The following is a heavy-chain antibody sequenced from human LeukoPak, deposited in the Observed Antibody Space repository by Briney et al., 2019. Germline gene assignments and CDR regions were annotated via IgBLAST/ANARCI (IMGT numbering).Heavy chain of an antibody. Sequence: PGESLRLSCAGSGFTFPTYGMHWVRQAQGKGLEWVAYISYDGNNGYYTDSVKGRFTISRDNSNYMLFLHMSSLRIEDTGVYYCAKDSTRDYGYYGMPESWGQGTLVTVS. V-gene: IGHV3-30*18. CDR2: ISYDGNNG. CDR3: AKDSTRDYGYYGMPES. D-gene: IGHD4-17*01. J-gene: IGHJ4*02. CDR1: GFTFPTYG.